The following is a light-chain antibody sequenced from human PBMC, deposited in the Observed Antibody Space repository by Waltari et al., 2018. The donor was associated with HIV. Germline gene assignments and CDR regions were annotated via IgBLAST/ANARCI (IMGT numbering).Light chain of an antibody. CDR2: KDN. Sequence: SDEVTQTPSVSVSPGQTARITCSGETLPKKFVYWYQHKPGQAPVVVIYKDNEMPSGNPERFSGCSSGTRDTLNISGVQAEDEADYYCQSADSSGTSFGGGTKLTVL. J-gene: IGLJ2*01. CDR3: QSADSSGTS. V-gene: IGLV3-25*03. CDR1: TLPKKF.